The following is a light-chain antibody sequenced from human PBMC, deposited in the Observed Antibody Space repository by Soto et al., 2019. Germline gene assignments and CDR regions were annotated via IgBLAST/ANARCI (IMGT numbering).Light chain of an antibody. Sequence: DIVMTQSPDSLAVSLGERATINCKSSQSVLYSSNNKNYLAWYQQKPGQPPKLLIYWASTRESGVPDRFSGSGYGTDFTLTISSLQSKDVAVYYCQQYYRPPFTFGPGTKVDIK. CDR1: QSVLYSSNNKNY. V-gene: IGKV4-1*01. J-gene: IGKJ3*01. CDR3: QQYYRPPFT. CDR2: WAS.